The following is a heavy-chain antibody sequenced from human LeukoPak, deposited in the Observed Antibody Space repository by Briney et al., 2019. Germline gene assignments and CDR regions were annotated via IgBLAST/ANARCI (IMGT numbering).Heavy chain of an antibody. Sequence: GGSLRPSCSVSGFSLSMYWMAWVRQAPGKGLEWLANIKQDGSEEYYADSVKGRFTISRDNARNSLHLQMNSLRAEDTALYYCARWDSGNYYGIGDWGQGTLVTVSS. D-gene: IGHD1-26*01. V-gene: IGHV3-7*01. CDR1: GFSLSMYW. CDR2: IKQDGSEE. J-gene: IGHJ4*02. CDR3: ARWDSGNYYGIGD.